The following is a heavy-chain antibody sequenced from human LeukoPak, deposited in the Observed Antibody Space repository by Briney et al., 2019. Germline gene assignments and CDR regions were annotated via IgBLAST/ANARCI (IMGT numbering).Heavy chain of an antibody. CDR3: ASRGIAAAGEDY. D-gene: IGHD6-13*01. CDR2: IYYSGST. Sequence: SETLSLTCTVSGGSISSSSYYWGWIRQPPGKGLEWIGSIYYSGSTYYNPSLKRRVTISVDTSKNQFSLKLSSVTAADTAVYYCASRGIAAAGEDYWGQGTLVTVSS. V-gene: IGHV4-39*07. J-gene: IGHJ4*02. CDR1: GGSISSSSYY.